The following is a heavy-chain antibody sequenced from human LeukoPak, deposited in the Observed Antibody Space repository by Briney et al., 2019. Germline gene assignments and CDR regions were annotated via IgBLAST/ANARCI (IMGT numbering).Heavy chain of an antibody. V-gene: IGHV3-64*01. J-gene: IGHJ4*02. CDR3: AREYCTVNSCYQSSLGY. D-gene: IGHD2-2*01. CDR1: GFSFSPYT. Sequence: GGSLRLSCAASGFSFSPYTMHWVRQAPGKGLEYVSAISSNGGNKYYANSVKGRFTISRNNSKNTLYLQMGSLRAEDMAVYYCAREYCTVNSCYQSSLGYWGQGTLVTVSS. CDR2: ISSNGGNK.